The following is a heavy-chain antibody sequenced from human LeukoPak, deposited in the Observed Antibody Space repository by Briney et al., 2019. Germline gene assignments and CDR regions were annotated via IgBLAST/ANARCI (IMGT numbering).Heavy chain of an antibody. V-gene: IGHV3-21*01. CDR3: AGDHGGSSWSFLGDNWFDP. D-gene: IGHD6-13*01. CDR1: GFTFSSYS. J-gene: IGHJ5*02. CDR2: ISSGSSYK. Sequence: GGSLRLSCAASGFTFSSYSMNWVRQAPGKGLEWVSSISSGSSYKYYADSVKGRFTISRDNAKNSLYLQMNSLRAEDTAVYYCAGDHGGSSWSFLGDNWFDPWGQGTLVTVSS.